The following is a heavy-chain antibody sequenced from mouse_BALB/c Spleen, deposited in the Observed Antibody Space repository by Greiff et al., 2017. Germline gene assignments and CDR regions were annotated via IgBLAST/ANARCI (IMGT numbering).Heavy chain of an antibody. CDR1: GYTFSSYW. D-gene: IGHD2-4*01. J-gene: IGHJ2*01. CDR2: ILPGSGST. V-gene: IGHV1-9*01. Sequence: QVQLKESGAELMKPGASVKISCKATGYTFSSYWIEWVKQRPGHGLEWIGEILPGSGSTNYNEKFKGKATFTADTSSNTAYMQLSSLTSEDSAVYYCARSLYYDYDVGDYWAQGTTLTVSS. CDR3: ARSLYYDYDVGDY.